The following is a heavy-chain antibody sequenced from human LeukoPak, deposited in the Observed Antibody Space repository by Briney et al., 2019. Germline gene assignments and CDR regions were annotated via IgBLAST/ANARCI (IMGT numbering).Heavy chain of an antibody. CDR2: IIPILGIA. D-gene: IGHD3-16*01. J-gene: IGHJ4*02. V-gene: IGHV1-69*04. CDR3: ARDTHHYVLSY. Sequence: GASVKVSCKASGYTFTSYGISWVRQAPGQGLEWMGRIIPILGIANYAQKFQGRVTITADKSTSTAYMELSSLRSEDTAVYYCARDTHHYVLSYWGQGTLVTVSS. CDR1: GYTFTSYG.